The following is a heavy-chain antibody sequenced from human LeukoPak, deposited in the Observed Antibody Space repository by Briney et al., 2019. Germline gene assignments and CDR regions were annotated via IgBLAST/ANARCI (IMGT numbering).Heavy chain of an antibody. D-gene: IGHD4-17*01. V-gene: IGHV4-39*07. Sequence: SETLSLTCTVSGGSIISSSYYWGWIRQPPGKGLEWIGSIYYSGNTDYNPSLKSRVTISVDTSKNQFSLKLSSVTAADTAVYYCARGAVTRRRTRFDYWGQGTLVTVSS. J-gene: IGHJ4*02. CDR3: ARGAVTRRRTRFDY. CDR1: GGSIISSSYY. CDR2: IYYSGNT.